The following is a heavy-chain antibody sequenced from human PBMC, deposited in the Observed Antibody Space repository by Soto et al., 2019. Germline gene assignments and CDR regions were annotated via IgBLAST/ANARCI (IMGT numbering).Heavy chain of an antibody. CDR2: IGGSAESA. J-gene: IGHJ4*02. V-gene: IGHV3-23*01. CDR3: AVHCSTSCCSY. CDR1: GFTFSTYA. Sequence: EVQLSESGGGLVQPGGSLRVSCAASGFTFSTYAMSWVRQAPGKGLEWVSAIGGSAESAYYGDSVKGRFTISRDNSKNTVYLQMNSMRAEDTAVYYCAVHCSTSCCSYWGQGTRVTVSS. D-gene: IGHD2-2*01.